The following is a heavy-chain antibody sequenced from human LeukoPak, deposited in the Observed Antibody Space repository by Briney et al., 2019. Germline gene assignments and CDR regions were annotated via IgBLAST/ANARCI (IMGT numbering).Heavy chain of an antibody. J-gene: IGHJ6*02. CDR2: ISWNSGSI. V-gene: IGHV3-9*01. D-gene: IGHD3-22*01. CDR3: AKEPHYYDSSGYYYYYGMDV. Sequence: GGSLRLSCAASGFTFDDYAMHWVRQAPGKGLEWVSGISWNSGSIGYADSVKGRFTISRDNAKNSLYLQMNSLRAEDTALYYCAKEPHYYDSSGYYYYYGMDVWGQGTTVTVSS. CDR1: GFTFDDYA.